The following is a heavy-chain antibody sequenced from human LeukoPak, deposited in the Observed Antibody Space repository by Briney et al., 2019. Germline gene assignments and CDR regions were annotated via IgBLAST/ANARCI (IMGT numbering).Heavy chain of an antibody. CDR3: ARDLEGGYFDY. J-gene: IGHJ4*02. D-gene: IGHD1-1*01. V-gene: IGHV4-59*01. Sequence: PSETLSLTCTVSGGSISSYYWSWIRQPPGKGLEWIGYIYYSGSTNYNPSLKSRVTISVDTSKNQFSLKLSSVTAADTAVHYCARDLEGGYFDYWGQGTLVTVSS. CDR2: IYYSGST. CDR1: GGSISSYY.